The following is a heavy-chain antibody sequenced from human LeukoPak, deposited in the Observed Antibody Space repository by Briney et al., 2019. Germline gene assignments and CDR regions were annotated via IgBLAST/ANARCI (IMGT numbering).Heavy chain of an antibody. CDR1: GFTFSSHW. D-gene: IGHD3-10*01. J-gene: IGHJ4*02. V-gene: IGHV3-74*01. Sequence: GGSLRLSCAASGFTFSSHWMHWVRQAPGKGLVWVSRINSDGSSTSYADSVKGRFTISRDNAKNTLYLQMNSLRVKDTAVYYCAREWSGFGELPDYWAREPWSPSPQ. CDR3: AREWSGFGELPDY. CDR2: INSDGSST.